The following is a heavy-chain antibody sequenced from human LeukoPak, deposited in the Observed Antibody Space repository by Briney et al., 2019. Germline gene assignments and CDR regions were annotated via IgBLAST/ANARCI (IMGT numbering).Heavy chain of an antibody. V-gene: IGHV1-8*01. D-gene: IGHD2-2*01. Sequence: ASVRVSCKASGFTFTSYDINWVRQATGQGLEWMGWMNPNNGNTVYAQKFQGRVTITRNTSISTAYMELNSLRSEDTAVYYCARDLRCSSTTCFDPWGQGTRVTVSS. CDR2: MNPNNGNT. J-gene: IGHJ5*02. CDR1: GFTFTSYD. CDR3: ARDLRCSSTTCFDP.